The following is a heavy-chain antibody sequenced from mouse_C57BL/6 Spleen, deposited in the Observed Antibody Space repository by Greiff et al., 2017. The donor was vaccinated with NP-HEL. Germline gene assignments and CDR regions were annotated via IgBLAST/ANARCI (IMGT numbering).Heavy chain of an antibody. J-gene: IGHJ3*01. CDR1: GFTFSSYA. V-gene: IGHV5-9-1*02. CDR2: ISSGGDYI. D-gene: IGHD2-3*01. CDR3: TSPLSPDGYSFAY. Sequence: EVKLMESGEGLVKPGGSLKLSCAASGFTFSSYAMSWVRQTPEKRLEWVAYISSGGDYIYYADTVKGRFTISRDNARNTLYLQMSSLKSEDSAMYYCTSPLSPDGYSFAYWGQGTLVTVSA.